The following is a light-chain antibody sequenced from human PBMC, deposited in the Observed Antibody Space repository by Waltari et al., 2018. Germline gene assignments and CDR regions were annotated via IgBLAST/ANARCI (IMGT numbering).Light chain of an antibody. V-gene: IGKV2-28*01. CDR3: MQALQTPYT. CDR1: QSLLHSNGYNY. J-gene: IGKJ2*01. CDR2: LGS. Sequence: DIVMTQSPLSLPVTPGEQASISCRSSQSLLHSNGYNYLDWYLQKPGQSPQLLIYLGSNRASGVPDRFSGSGSGTDFTLKISRVEAEDVGVYYCMQALQTPYTFGQGTKLEIK.